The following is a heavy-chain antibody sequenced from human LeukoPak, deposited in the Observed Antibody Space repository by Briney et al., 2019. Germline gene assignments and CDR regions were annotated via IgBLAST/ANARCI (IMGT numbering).Heavy chain of an antibody. V-gene: IGHV4-38-2*02. Sequence: SETLSLTCAVSGYSISSGYYWGWIRQPPGKGLEWIGSIYHSGSTYYNPSLKSRVTISVDTSKNQFPLKLSSVTAADTAVYYCARDLGGLRYYDSSGYSNWGQGTLVTVSS. D-gene: IGHD3-22*01. J-gene: IGHJ4*02. CDR2: IYHSGST. CDR3: ARDLGGLRYYDSSGYSN. CDR1: GYSISSGYY.